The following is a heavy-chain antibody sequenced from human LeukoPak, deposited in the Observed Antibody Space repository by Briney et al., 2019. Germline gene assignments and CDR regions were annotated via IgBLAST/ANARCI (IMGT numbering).Heavy chain of an antibody. CDR1: GGSFSGYY. CDR3: ATTNVLLWFGELSKTAYFDY. V-gene: IGHV4-34*01. CDR2: INHSGST. D-gene: IGHD3-10*01. Sequence: SETLSLTCAVYGGSFSGYYWSWIRQPPGKGLEWIGEINHSGSTNYNPSLKSRVTISVDTSKNQFSLKLSSVTAADTAVYYCATTNVLLWFGELSKTAYFDYWGQGTLVTVFS. J-gene: IGHJ4*02.